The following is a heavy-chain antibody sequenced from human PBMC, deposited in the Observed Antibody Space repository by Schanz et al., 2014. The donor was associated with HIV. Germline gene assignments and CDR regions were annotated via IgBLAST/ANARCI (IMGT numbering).Heavy chain of an antibody. CDR1: GGTFGTYG. J-gene: IGHJ3*02. Sequence: QVQLLQSGTEVKKPGSSVKVSCKASGGTFGTYGFTWVRQAPGQGLEWVGGIIPIFVTTNYAPRFQGRLTMTADVSTNTASMELSSLRPEDTAVYYCASPAESERGPGDAFDIWGQGTLVTVSS. V-gene: IGHV1-69*01. CDR2: IIPIFVTT. D-gene: IGHD1-1*01. CDR3: ASPAESERGPGDAFDI.